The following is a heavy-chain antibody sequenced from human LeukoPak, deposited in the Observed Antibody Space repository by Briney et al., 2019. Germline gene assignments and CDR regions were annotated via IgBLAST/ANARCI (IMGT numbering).Heavy chain of an antibody. V-gene: IGHV4-28*05. J-gene: IGHJ4*02. CDR2: IYYSGRI. D-gene: IGHD6-19*01. CDR3: AKVRLTSGYYFDY. CDR1: GDSISRSDW. Sequence: SETLSLTCAVSGDSISRSDWWAWIRQPPGKGLEWLGNIYYSGRIYHNPSLQSRVIMSVDSSKNQFSLRLDSVTAADTAVYYCAKVRLTSGYYFDYWGQGTLVTVSS.